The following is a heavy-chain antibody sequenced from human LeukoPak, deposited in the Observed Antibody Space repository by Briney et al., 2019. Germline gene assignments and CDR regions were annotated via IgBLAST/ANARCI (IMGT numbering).Heavy chain of an antibody. V-gene: IGHV3-9*01. CDR3: AKSGYSYGSGTIDY. J-gene: IGHJ4*02. D-gene: IGHD5-18*01. CDR1: GFTFDDYA. CDR2: ISWNSGSI. Sequence: GGSLRLSCAASGFTFDDYAMHWVRQAPGKGLEWVSGISWNSGSIGYADSVKGRFTTSRDNAKNSLYLQMNSLRAEDTALYYCAKSGYSYGSGTIDYWGQGTLVTVSS.